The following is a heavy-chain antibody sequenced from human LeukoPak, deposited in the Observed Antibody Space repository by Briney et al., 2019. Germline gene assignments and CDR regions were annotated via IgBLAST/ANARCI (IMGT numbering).Heavy chain of an antibody. V-gene: IGHV1-18*01. CDR1: GYTFTSYG. CDR2: ISAYTGNT. D-gene: IGHD3-22*01. CDR3: ARDLPTYYYDSSGYYSSQAFDI. Sequence: ASVKVSCKASGYTFTSYGISWVRQAPGQGLEWMGWISAYTGNTNYAQKLQGRVTMTTDTSTSTAYMELRSLRSDDTAVYYCARDLPTYYYDSSGYYSSQAFDIWGQGTMVTVSS. J-gene: IGHJ3*02.